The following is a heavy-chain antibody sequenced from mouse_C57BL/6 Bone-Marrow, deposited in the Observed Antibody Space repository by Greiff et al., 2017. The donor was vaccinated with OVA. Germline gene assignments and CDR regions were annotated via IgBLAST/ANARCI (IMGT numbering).Heavy chain of an antibody. D-gene: IGHD1-1*01. CDR2: IYPGSGST. J-gene: IGHJ2*01. CDR1: GYTLTSYW. V-gene: IGHV1-55*01. Sequence: QVQLKESGAELVKPGASVKMSCKASGYTLTSYWTTWVKQRPGQGLEWIGDIYPGSGSTNYNEKFKSKATLTVDTSSSTAYMQLSSLTSEDSAVYYCARLGGRVDYWGQGTTLTVSS. CDR3: ARLGGRVDY.